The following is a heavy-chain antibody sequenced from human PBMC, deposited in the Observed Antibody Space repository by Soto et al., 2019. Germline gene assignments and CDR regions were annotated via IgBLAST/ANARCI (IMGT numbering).Heavy chain of an antibody. CDR3: ALDDSSGYYDPALDY. V-gene: IGHV2-26*01. D-gene: IGHD3-22*01. J-gene: IGHJ4*02. CDR2: IFSNDEK. CDR1: GFSLSNARMG. Sequence: SGPTLVNHTETLTLTCTVSGFSLSNARMGVSWIRQPPGKALEWLAHIFSNDEKSYSTSLKSRLTISKDTSKSQVVLTMTNMDPVDTATYYCALDDSSGYYDPALDYWGQGTLVTVSS.